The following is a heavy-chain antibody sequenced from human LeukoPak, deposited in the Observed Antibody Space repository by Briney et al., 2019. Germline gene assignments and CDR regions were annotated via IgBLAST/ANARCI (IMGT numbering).Heavy chain of an antibody. Sequence: SETLSLTCTVSGGSISSSNYYWGWIRQPPGKGLEWIGRIYYSGSTFYDPSLKNRVTILVDTSKNQFSLKLSSAAAADTAFNYCGRVSWGPYNWFDPWGQGTLVTVSS. CDR1: GGSISSSNYY. D-gene: IGHD3-16*01. CDR3: GRVSWGPYNWFDP. V-gene: IGHV4-39*07. CDR2: IYYSGST. J-gene: IGHJ5*02.